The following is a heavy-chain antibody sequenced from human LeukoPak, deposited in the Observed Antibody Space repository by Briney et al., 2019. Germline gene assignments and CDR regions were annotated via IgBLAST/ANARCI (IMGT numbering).Heavy chain of an antibody. CDR1: GFTFSSYA. V-gene: IGHV3-23*01. CDR2: ISGSGGST. D-gene: IGHD6-13*01. CDR3: AKGGYIAAADTVYYYMDV. Sequence: PGGSLRLSCAASGFTFSSYAMSWVHQAPGKGLEWVSAISGSGGSTYYADSVKGRFTISRDNSKNTLYLQMNSLRAEDTAVYYCAKGGYIAAADTVYYYMDVWGKGTTVTVSS. J-gene: IGHJ6*03.